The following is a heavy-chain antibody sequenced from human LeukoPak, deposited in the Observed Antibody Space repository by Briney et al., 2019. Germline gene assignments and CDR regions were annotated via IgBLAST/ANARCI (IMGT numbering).Heavy chain of an antibody. J-gene: IGHJ6*02. V-gene: IGHV1-8*01. D-gene: IGHD5-18*01. CDR3: ARDKWPDTAMVLYYYYGMDV. CDR1: GYTFTSYD. CDR2: MNPNSGNT. Sequence: ASVKVSCKASGYTFTSYDINWVRQATGQGLEWMGWMNPNSGNTGYAQKFQGRVTMTRNTSISTAYMELSSLRSEDTAVYYCARDKWPDTAMVLYYYYGMDVWGQGTTVTVSS.